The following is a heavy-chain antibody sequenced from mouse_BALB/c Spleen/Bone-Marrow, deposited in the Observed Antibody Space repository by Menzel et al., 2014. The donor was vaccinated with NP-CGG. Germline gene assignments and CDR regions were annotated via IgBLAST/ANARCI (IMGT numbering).Heavy chain of an antibody. J-gene: IGHJ4*01. V-gene: IGHV14-3*02. CDR1: GFNIKDTS. Sequence: VQLKESGAELVKPGASVKLSCTASGFNIKDTSMHWVKQRPEQGLEWIGRIDPANGNTKYDPKFQGKATITADTSSNTAYLQLSSLTSEDTAVYYCARWEYYAMDYWGQGTSVTVSS. D-gene: IGHD4-1*01. CDR2: IDPANGNT. CDR3: ARWEYYAMDY.